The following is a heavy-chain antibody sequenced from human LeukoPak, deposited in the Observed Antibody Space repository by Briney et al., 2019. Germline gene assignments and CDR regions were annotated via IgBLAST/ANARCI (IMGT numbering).Heavy chain of an antibody. Sequence: ASVKVSCKASGYTFTSYAMHWVRQAPGQGLEWMGGIIPIFGTANYAQKFQGRVTITADESTSTAYMELSSLRSEDTAVYYCARGGSPYYDSSGYSEGPWFDPWGQGTLVTVSS. CDR3: ARGGSPYYDSSGYSEGPWFDP. D-gene: IGHD3-22*01. CDR2: IIPIFGTA. CDR1: GYTFTSYA. V-gene: IGHV1-69*13. J-gene: IGHJ5*02.